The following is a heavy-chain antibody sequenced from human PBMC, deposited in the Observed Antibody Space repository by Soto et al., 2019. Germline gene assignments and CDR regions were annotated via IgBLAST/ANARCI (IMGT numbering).Heavy chain of an antibody. CDR3: ARPAFDSSGYYRN. V-gene: IGHV3-30*04. Sequence: QVQLLESGGGVVQPGRSLRLSCVVSGFTLSRYAMHWVRQAPGKGLEWVAAISYDGTNKNYADSVKGRFTISGDNSKDTVYLKMDSLRPDDTGVYYCARPAFDSSGYYRNWGQGTLVTVSS. CDR2: ISYDGTNK. D-gene: IGHD3-22*01. J-gene: IGHJ4*02. CDR1: GFTLSRYA.